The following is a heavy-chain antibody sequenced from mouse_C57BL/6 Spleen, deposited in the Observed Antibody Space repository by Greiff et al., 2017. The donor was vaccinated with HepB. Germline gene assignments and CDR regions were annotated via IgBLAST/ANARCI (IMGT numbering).Heavy chain of an antibody. CDR3: ARDSPITTVVATRAMDY. CDR2: ILPGSGST. Sequence: QVQLQQSGAELMKPGASVKLSCKATGYTFTGYWIEWVKQRPGHGLEWIGEILPGSGSTNYNEKFKGKATFTADKSSNTAYMQLSSLTTEDSAIYYCARDSPITTVVATRAMDYWGQGTSVTVSS. CDR1: GYTFTGYW. V-gene: IGHV1-9*01. D-gene: IGHD1-1*01. J-gene: IGHJ4*01.